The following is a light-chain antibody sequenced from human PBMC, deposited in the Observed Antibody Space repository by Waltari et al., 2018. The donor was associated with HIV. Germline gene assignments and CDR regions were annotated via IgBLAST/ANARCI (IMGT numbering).Light chain of an antibody. Sequence: QLVLTQSPSASASLGASVKLTCTLSSGHSRYAIAWHPQQPEKGPRFLMRLNGDGRNITGDGIPDRFSGSSSGTERYLTISSLQSDDEADYYCQTWGTGFLVFGGGTKLTVL. CDR3: QTWGTGFLV. CDR2: LNGDGRN. V-gene: IGLV4-69*01. J-gene: IGLJ2*01. CDR1: SGHSRYA.